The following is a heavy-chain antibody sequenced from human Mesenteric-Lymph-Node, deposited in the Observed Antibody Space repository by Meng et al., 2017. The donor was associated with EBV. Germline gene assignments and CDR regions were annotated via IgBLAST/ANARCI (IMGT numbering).Heavy chain of an antibody. Sequence: GQLEGPGQRQVKPAQTPSLTCIGSGVYNRSGDYYWSWVRKTPGKGLEWIGYSYYSGSPYTDPSLKSRLSISVDTSKNQFSLKLTSVTAVDTAVYYCARTPYDYVWGMSEFDSWGQGTLVTVSS. D-gene: IGHD3-16*01. CDR2: SYYSGSP. J-gene: IGHJ4*02. CDR1: GVYNRSGDYY. CDR3: ARTPYDYVWGMSEFDS. V-gene: IGHV4-30-4*01.